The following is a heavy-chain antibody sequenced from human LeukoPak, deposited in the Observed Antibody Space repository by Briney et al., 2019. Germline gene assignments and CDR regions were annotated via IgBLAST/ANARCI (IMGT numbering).Heavy chain of an antibody. D-gene: IGHD3-3*01. CDR3: AKGLLITILGSLDY. J-gene: IGHJ4*02. Sequence: GGSLRLSCAASGLTFNNYAMSWVRQAPGKGLEWVSGITGSGRTTYYADSVKGRFTISRDNSKNSLYLQINSLRAEDTAVYYCAKGLLITILGSLDYWGQGTLVTVSS. CDR1: GLTFNNYA. CDR2: ITGSGRTT. V-gene: IGHV3-23*01.